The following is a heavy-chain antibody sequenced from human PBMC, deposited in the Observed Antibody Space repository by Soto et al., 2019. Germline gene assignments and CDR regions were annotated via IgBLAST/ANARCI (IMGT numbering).Heavy chain of an antibody. J-gene: IGHJ6*02. Sequence: QVQLQESGPGLVKPSQTLSLTCTVTGGSMTSGDHYWTWIRHRPGEGLEWFGYINHRGSLYYNPSIKSQVSMSVDTSKIQFSLNLRSVTAADTAVYYCARELPQRQGRNMDVWGQGNTVTVSS. CDR2: INHRGSL. V-gene: IGHV4-31*01. CDR1: GGSMTSGDHY. CDR3: ARELPQRQGRNMDV. D-gene: IGHD1-1*01.